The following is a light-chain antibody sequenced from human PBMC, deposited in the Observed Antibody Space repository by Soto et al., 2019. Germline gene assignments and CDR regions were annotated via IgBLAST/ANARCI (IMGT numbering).Light chain of an antibody. J-gene: IGKJ4*01. V-gene: IGKV1-16*02. CDR1: KDISNH. CDR3: QQYHNHPVT. CDR2: DAS. Sequence: DIQMTQSPSSLFASVGDRVTITCRASKDISNHLAWFQQKPGKPPKSLIYDASSLQSGVQSKFSGSGPGTHFTLTIRSLQPEYFATYYSQQYHNHPVTFGGGTKVEIK.